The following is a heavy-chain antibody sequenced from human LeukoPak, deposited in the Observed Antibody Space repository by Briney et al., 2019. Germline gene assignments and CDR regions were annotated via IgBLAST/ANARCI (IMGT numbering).Heavy chain of an antibody. CDR2: IYPGDSDT. Sequence: GESLKISCKGSGYSFTSYWIGWVRQMPGKGLEWIGIIYPGDSDTRYSPSFQGQVTISSDESISTAYLQWGNLKASDTAMYYCARPSDSSGYYDYFDYWGQGTLLTVSS. CDR3: ARPSDSSGYYDYFDY. V-gene: IGHV5-51*01. D-gene: IGHD3-22*01. J-gene: IGHJ4*02. CDR1: GYSFTSYW.